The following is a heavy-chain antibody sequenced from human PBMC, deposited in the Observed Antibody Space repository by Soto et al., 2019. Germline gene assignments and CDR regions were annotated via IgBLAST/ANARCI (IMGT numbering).Heavy chain of an antibody. CDR3: AKGVRYFDWLPPLDY. D-gene: IGHD3-9*01. Sequence: GGSLRLSCAASGFTFSSYGMHWVRQAPGKGLEWVAVISYDGSNKYYADSVKGRFTISRDNSKNTLYLQMNSLRAEDTAVYYCAKGVRYFDWLPPLDYWGQGTLVTVS. J-gene: IGHJ4*02. V-gene: IGHV3-30*18. CDR2: ISYDGSNK. CDR1: GFTFSSYG.